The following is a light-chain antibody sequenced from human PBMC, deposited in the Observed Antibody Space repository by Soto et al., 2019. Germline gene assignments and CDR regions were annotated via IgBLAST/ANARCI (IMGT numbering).Light chain of an antibody. Sequence: DIVSSQSPGSLSLPPGERASLSCRASQSVSSNLAWYQQKPGQAPRLLIYAASTRATGIPARFSGSGSGTEFTLTISSLQSEDFAVYYCQQYNNWPGTFGQGTKVDTK. CDR2: AAS. V-gene: IGKV3-15*01. CDR1: QSVSSN. CDR3: QQYNNWPGT. J-gene: IGKJ1*01.